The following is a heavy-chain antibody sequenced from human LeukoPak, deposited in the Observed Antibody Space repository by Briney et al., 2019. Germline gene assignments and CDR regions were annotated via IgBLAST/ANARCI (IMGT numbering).Heavy chain of an antibody. CDR1: GYTFTGYY. D-gene: IGHD5-18*01. CDR2: INPNSGGT. V-gene: IGHV1-2*02. J-gene: IGHJ3*02. CDR3: ASDPLDTGTFDI. Sequence: GASVRVSCTASGYTFTGYYMHWVRQAPGQGLEWMGWINPNSGGTNYAQKFQGRVTMTRDTSISTAYMELSRLRSDDTAVYYCASDPLDTGTFDIWGQGTMVTVSS.